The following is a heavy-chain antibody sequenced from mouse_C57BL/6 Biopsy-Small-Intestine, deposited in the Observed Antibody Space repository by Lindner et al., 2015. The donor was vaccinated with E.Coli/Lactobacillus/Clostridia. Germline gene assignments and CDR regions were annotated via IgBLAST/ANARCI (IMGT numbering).Heavy chain of an antibody. V-gene: IGHV1-18*01. CDR1: GSTLTEFA. J-gene: IGHJ1*01. D-gene: IGHD1-1*01. Sequence: SVKVSCKVSGSTLTEFAIHWVRQAPGKGLEWMGGFDSEDDETLYAQKFAGRVTMTEDKSADTAFMELTSLGPEDTAVYYCVTVEKMQPAAINHWYFDRWGRGTLVTVSS. CDR2: FDSEDDET. CDR3: VTVEKMQPAAINHWYFDR.